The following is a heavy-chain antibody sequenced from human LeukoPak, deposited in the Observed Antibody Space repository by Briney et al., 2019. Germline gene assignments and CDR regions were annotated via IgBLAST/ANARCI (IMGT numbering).Heavy chain of an antibody. Sequence: GGSLRLSCAASGFTVSSNYMTWVRQAPGKGLEWVSVIYSSGSTYYAGSVKGRFSISRDNSKNTLYLQMNSLRVEDTAVYYCARLEAPFNWGQGTLVTVSS. CDR1: GFTVSSNY. V-gene: IGHV3-66*01. D-gene: IGHD5-24*01. CDR3: ARLEAPFN. CDR2: IYSSGST. J-gene: IGHJ4*02.